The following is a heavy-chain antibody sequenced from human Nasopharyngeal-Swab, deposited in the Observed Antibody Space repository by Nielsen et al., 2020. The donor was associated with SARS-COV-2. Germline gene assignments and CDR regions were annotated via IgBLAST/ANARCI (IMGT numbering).Heavy chain of an antibody. CDR3: ARDLSPQYCSSTSCYAGYYYYYYMDV. Sequence: ASVKVSCKASGYTFTSYAMNWVRQDPGQGREGMGWINTNTGNPTYAQGFTGRFVFSLDTSVSKAYLQISSLKAEDTAVYYCARDLSPQYCSSTSCYAGYYYYYYMDVWGKWTTVTVSS. CDR1: GYTFTSYA. V-gene: IGHV7-4-1*02. J-gene: IGHJ6*03. D-gene: IGHD2-2*01. CDR2: INTNTGNP.